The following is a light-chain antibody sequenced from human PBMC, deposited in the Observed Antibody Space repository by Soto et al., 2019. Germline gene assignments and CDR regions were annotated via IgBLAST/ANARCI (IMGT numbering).Light chain of an antibody. Sequence: ALHLTQSPSSLSASVGDRVTITCRASQGISSALAWCQQKPGKPPKLLLYDASSLESGVPSRFSGSGSGTDFTLTISSLQPEDYATYYCQQFNSYPITFGQGTRLEIK. CDR3: QQFNSYPIT. J-gene: IGKJ5*01. CDR2: DAS. CDR1: QGISSA. V-gene: IGKV1-13*02.